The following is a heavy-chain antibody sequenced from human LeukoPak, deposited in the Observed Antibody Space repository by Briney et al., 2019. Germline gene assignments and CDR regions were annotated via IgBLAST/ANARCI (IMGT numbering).Heavy chain of an antibody. CDR1: GGSISSSSYY. CDR2: IYYSGST. J-gene: IGHJ6*03. CDR3: ARDTNYMDV. Sequence: PSETLSLTCTVSGGSISSSSYYWGWIRQPPGKGLEWIGSIYYSGSTNYNPSLKSRVTISVDTSKNQFSLKLSSVTAADTAVYYCARDTNYMDVWGKGTTVTVSS. D-gene: IGHD1-1*01. V-gene: IGHV4-39*07.